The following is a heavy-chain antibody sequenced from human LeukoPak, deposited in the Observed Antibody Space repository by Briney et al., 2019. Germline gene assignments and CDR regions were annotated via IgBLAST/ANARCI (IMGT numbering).Heavy chain of an antibody. V-gene: IGHV4-39*07. CDR3: ARIYSGHFDVYFDY. J-gene: IGHJ4*02. Sequence: SETLSLTCTVSGGSISSSSYYWGWIRQPPGKGLEWIGNVYYGGSTSYNPSLNSRVTISVDTSKNQFSLKLSSVTAADTAVYYCARIYSGHFDVYFDYWGQGTLVTVSS. CDR1: GGSISSSSYY. CDR2: VYYGGST. D-gene: IGHD1-26*01.